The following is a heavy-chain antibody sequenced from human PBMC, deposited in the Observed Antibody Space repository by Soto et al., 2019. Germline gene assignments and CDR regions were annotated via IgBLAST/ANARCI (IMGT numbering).Heavy chain of an antibody. D-gene: IGHD5-18*01. Sequence: QVQLVQSGAEVKKPGSSVKVSCKASGGTFTSYAINWVRQAPEQGLEWMGGIIPIFGTANYAQKFQGRVTISADESMTTAYMELSSLRSDDTAVYYCARGKDTAMVTFYYYYGMDVWGHGTTVTVSS. V-gene: IGHV1-69*12. CDR1: GGTFTSYA. CDR2: IIPIFGTA. CDR3: ARGKDTAMVTFYYYYGMDV. J-gene: IGHJ6*02.